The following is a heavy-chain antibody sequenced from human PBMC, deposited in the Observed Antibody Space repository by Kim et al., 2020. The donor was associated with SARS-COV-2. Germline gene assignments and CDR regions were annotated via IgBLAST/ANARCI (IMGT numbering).Heavy chain of an antibody. CDR3: ARALSYGSVSYSQHYYYYGMDV. CDR1: GGSFSGYY. CDR2: INHSGST. J-gene: IGHJ6*02. V-gene: IGHV4-34*01. Sequence: SETLSLTCAVYGGSFSGYYWSWIRQPPGKGLEWIGEINHSGSTNYNPSLKSRVTISVDTSKNQFSLKLSSVTAADTAVYYCARALSYGSVSYSQHYYYYGMDVWGQGTTVTVSS. D-gene: IGHD3-10*01.